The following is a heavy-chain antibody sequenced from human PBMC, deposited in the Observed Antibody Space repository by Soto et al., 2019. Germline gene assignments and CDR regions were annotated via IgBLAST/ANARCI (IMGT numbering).Heavy chain of an antibody. V-gene: IGHV5-51*01. CDR2: DT. Sequence: DTRYSPSFQGQVTISADKSISTAYLQWSSLKASDTAMYYCARRTTVTPSRYYYYYYMDVWGKGTTVTVSS. J-gene: IGHJ6*03. D-gene: IGHD4-17*01. CDR3: ARRTTVTPSRYYYYYYMDV.